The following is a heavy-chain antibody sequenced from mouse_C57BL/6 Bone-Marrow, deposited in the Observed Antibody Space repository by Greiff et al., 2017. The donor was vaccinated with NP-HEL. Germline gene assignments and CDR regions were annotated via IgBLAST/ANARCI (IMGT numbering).Heavy chain of an antibody. CDR1: GYTFTSYW. CDR3: ARSLITTVVAPGDV. D-gene: IGHD1-1*01. Sequence: QVQLQQSGAELVKPGASVKLSCKASGYTFTSYWMQWVKQRPGQGLEWIGEIDPSDSYTNYNQKFKGKATLTVDTSSSTAYMQLSSLTSEDSAVYYCARSLITTVVAPGDVWGTGTTVTVSS. V-gene: IGHV1-50*01. J-gene: IGHJ1*03. CDR2: IDPSDSYT.